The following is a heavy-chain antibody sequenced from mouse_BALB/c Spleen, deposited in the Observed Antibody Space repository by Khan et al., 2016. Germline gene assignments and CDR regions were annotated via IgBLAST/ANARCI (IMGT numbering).Heavy chain of an antibody. J-gene: IGHJ3*01. CDR1: GYTFSTYW. CDR3: ARSDGFYPLTY. D-gene: IGHD2-3*01. CDR2: ILPGSVHT. V-gene: IGHV1-9*01. Sequence: QVQLQQSGAELMKPGASVKISCKATGYTFSTYWIEWIKQRPGHGLEWIGEILPGSVHTNYNEKFRGKATFTADTSSNTAYMQLSSLTSEDSAVDYGARSDGFYPLTYWGQGTLVTVSA.